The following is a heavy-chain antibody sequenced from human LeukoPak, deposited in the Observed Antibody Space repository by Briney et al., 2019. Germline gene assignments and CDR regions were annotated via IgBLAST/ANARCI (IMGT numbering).Heavy chain of an antibody. CDR1: GFTFNKYW. CDR3: ARGYYDSGTYYLSFFDY. Sequence: GGSLRLSCAASGFTFNKYWLTWVRQAPGKGLEWVANINQDDSQIYYLESVEGRFTITRDNAKNSLHLQMNSLRVEDTAVYYCARGYYDSGTYYLSFFDYWGQGTLVTVSS. J-gene: IGHJ4*02. V-gene: IGHV3-7*01. D-gene: IGHD3-10*01. CDR2: INQDDSQI.